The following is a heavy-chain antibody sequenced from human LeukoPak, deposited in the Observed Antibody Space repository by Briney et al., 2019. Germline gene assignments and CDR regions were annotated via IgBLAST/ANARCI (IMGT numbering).Heavy chain of an antibody. V-gene: IGHV3-23*01. CDR2: ISVSGTST. J-gene: IGHJ4*02. Sequence: QPGGSLRLSCAASGFTFSNYAMSWVRQAPGKGLEWVSGISVSGTSTYYADSVKGRFTISRDNSKNTLYLLVNSLRAEDTAVYYCAKASQSHRYSSSWPIIYYFDYWGQGTLVTVSS. CDR1: GFTFSNYA. CDR3: AKASQSHRYSSSWPIIYYFDY. D-gene: IGHD6-13*01.